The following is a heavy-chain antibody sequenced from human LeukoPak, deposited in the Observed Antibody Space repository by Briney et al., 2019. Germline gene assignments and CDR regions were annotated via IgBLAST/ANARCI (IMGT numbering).Heavy chain of an antibody. CDR3: ARGKLTAKYYMDV. CDR2: ITPIFGTA. CDR1: GYTFTSYY. V-gene: IGHV1-69*13. Sequence: SVKVSCKASGYTFTSYYMHWVRQAPGQGLEWMGGITPIFGTANYAQKFQGRVTITADESTSTAYMELSSLRSEDTAVYYCARGKLTAKYYMDVWGKGTTVTISS. D-gene: IGHD1-14*01. J-gene: IGHJ6*03.